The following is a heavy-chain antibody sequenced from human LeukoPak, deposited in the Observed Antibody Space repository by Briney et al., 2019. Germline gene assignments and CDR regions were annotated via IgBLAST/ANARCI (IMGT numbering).Heavy chain of an antibody. J-gene: IGHJ4*02. CDR2: ISYDGSNK. V-gene: IGHV3-30*03. CDR3: ARALVATSNFDY. Sequence: GGSLRLSCAASGFTFSSYGMHWVRQAPGKGLEWVALISYDGSNKYYADSVKGRFTISRDNSKNTLYLQMYSLRAEDTAVYYCARALVATSNFDYWGQGTLVTVSS. D-gene: IGHD5-12*01. CDR1: GFTFSSYG.